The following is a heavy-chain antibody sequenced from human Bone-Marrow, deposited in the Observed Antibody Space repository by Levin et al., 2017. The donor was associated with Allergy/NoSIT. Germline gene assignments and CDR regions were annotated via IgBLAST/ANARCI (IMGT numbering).Heavy chain of an antibody. CDR2: ISYDGSNK. Sequence: LSLTCAASGFTFSSYAMHWVRQAPGKGLEWVAVISYDGSNKYYADSVKGRFTISRDNSKNTLYLQMNSLRAEDTAVYYCARGVAAADYYFDYWGQGTLVTVSS. J-gene: IGHJ4*02. D-gene: IGHD6-13*01. CDR1: GFTFSSYA. V-gene: IGHV3-30-3*01. CDR3: ARGVAAADYYFDY.